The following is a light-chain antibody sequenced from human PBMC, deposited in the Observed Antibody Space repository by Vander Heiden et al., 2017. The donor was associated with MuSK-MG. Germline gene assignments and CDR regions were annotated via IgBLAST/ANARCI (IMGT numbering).Light chain of an antibody. V-gene: IGKV3-11*01. Sequence: EIVLTQSPATLSLSPGERATLSCRASQSVSSYLAWYQQKPGQAPRLLIYDASNRATGIKARFSGSGYGTDFTLTISSREPEDFAVYYCQQRSNGHPVITFGGGTKVEIK. CDR1: QSVSSY. CDR2: DAS. J-gene: IGKJ4*01. CDR3: QQRSNGHPVIT.